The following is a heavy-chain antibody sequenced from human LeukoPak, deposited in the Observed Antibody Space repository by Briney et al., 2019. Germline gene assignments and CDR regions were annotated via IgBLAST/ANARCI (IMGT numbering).Heavy chain of an antibody. CDR1: VYTFTSYD. J-gene: IGHJ4*02. Sequence: ASVKVSCKSSVYTFTSYDINWVRQATGQGLEWVGWMNPNSGNTGSAQKFQGRVTMTRDTSISTAYMELSSLRSEDTAIYYCARAAGDFDYWGQGTPVTVSS. V-gene: IGHV1-8*01. CDR2: MNPNSGNT. CDR3: ARAAGDFDY.